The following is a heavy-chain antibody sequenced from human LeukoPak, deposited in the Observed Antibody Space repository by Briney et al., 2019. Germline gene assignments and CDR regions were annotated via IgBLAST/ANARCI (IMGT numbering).Heavy chain of an antibody. CDR3: AKTIRRWFGELRQGWFDP. CDR2: ISGSGGST. Sequence: GGSLRLSCAASGFTFSSYAMSWVRQAPGKGLEWVSAISGSGGSTYYADSVKGRFTISRDNSKNTLYPQMNSLRAEDTAVYYCAKTIRRWFGELRQGWFDPWGQGTLVTVSS. J-gene: IGHJ5*02. V-gene: IGHV3-23*01. D-gene: IGHD3-10*01. CDR1: GFTFSSYA.